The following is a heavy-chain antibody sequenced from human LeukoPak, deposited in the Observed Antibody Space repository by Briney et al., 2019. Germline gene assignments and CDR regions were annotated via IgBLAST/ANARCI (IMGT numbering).Heavy chain of an antibody. CDR3: ARGDCSGGSCNFDY. D-gene: IGHD2-15*01. Sequence: SQTLSLTCAISGDSVSSNSAAWNWIRQSPSRGLEWLGRTYYRSKWYNDYAVSVKGRITINPDTSKNQFSLQLNSVTPEDTAVYYCARGDCSGGSCNFDYWGQGTLVTVSS. CDR1: GDSVSSNSAA. J-gene: IGHJ4*02. V-gene: IGHV6-1*01. CDR2: TYYRSKWYN.